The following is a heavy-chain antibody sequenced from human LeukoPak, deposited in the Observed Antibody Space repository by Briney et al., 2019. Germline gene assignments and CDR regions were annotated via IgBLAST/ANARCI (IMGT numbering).Heavy chain of an antibody. V-gene: IGHV4-4*07. D-gene: IGHD2-15*01. CDR1: GGSISSYY. Sequence: NPSETLSLTCTVSGGSISSYYWSWIRQPAGKGLEWIGRIYTSGSTNYNPSLKSRVTMSVDTSKNQFSLKLSSVTAADTAVYYCARDRRCSGGSCYSGAYNWFDPWGQGTLVTVSS. J-gene: IGHJ5*02. CDR2: IYTSGST. CDR3: ARDRRCSGGSCYSGAYNWFDP.